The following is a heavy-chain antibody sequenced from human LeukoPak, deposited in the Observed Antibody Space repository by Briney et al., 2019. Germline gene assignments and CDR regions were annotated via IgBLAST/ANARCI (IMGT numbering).Heavy chain of an antibody. CDR2: ISGSGGST. CDR3: AKGPYYYDSSAYHYGAFDI. D-gene: IGHD3-22*01. V-gene: IGHV3-23*01. CDR1: GFTFSSYA. Sequence: GGSLRLSCAASGFTFSSYAMSWVRQAPGKGLEWVSTISGSGGSTYHADSVKGRFTISRDNTKNTLYLQMNSLRAEDTAVYYCAKGPYYYDSSAYHYGAFDIWGQGTMVTVSS. J-gene: IGHJ3*02.